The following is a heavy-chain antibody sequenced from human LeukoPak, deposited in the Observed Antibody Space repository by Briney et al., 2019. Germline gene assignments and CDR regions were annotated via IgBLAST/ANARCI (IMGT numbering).Heavy chain of an antibody. V-gene: IGHV4-59*01. J-gene: IGHJ4*02. CDR2: IYYSGST. CDR1: GDSISSYY. D-gene: IGHD2-15*01. Sequence: SETLSLTCTVSGDSISSYYWSWIRQPPGKGLEWIGYIYYSGSTNYNPSLKSRVTISVDTSKNQFSLKLSSVTAADTAVYYCARESGYCSGGSCYPDYWGQGTLITVSS. CDR3: ARESGYCSGGSCYPDY.